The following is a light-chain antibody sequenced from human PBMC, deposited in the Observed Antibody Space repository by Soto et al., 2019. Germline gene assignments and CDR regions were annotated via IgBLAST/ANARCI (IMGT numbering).Light chain of an antibody. CDR2: DAS. CDR3: QQYNSYSPMYT. V-gene: IGKV1-5*01. J-gene: IGKJ2*01. Sequence: DIPMTQSPSTLSASVGDRVTITCRASQSISSWLAWYQQKPGKAPKLLIYDASSLESGVRSRFSGSGSGTEFTLTISSLQPDDFATYYCQQYNSYSPMYTFGQGTKLEIK. CDR1: QSISSW.